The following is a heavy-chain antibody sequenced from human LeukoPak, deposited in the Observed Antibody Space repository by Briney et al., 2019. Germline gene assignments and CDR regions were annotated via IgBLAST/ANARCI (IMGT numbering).Heavy chain of an antibody. CDR2: INHSGST. J-gene: IGHJ6*03. V-gene: IGHV4-34*01. CDR1: GGSFSGYY. Sequence: SETLSLTCAVYGGSFSGYYWSWIRQPPGKGLEWIGEINHSGSTNYNPSLKSRVTISVDTSKNQFSLKLSSVTAADTAVYYCARGLDDYGNYYYYMDVWGKGTTVTISS. CDR3: ARGLDDYGNYYYYMDV. D-gene: IGHD4-17*01.